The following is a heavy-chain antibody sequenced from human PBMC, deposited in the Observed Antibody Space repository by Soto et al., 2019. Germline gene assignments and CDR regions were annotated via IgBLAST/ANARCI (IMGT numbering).Heavy chain of an antibody. CDR3: ARDIPYSSSPIYGMDV. CDR1: GGTFSSYA. Sequence: SVKVSCKASGGTFSSYAISWVRQAPGQGLEWMGGIIPIFGTANYAQKFQGRVTITADESTSTAYMELSSLRSEDTAVYYCARDIPYSSSPIYGMDVWGQGTTVTVSS. D-gene: IGHD6-13*01. V-gene: IGHV1-69*13. CDR2: IIPIFGTA. J-gene: IGHJ6*02.